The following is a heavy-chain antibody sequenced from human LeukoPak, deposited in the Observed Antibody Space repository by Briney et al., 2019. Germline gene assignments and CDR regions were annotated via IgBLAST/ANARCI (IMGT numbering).Heavy chain of an antibody. D-gene: IGHD1-26*01. V-gene: IGHV3-23*01. CDR3: AKDYVLSGSYNGLSDF. CDR2: ISGSGDSA. CDR1: GFTFSYYA. Sequence: GGSLRLSCAASGFTFSYYAMSWVRPAPGKGLEWVSAISGSGDSANYADSVKGRFTNSRDNSKNTLYLQMSSLRAEDTAVYYCAKDYVLSGSYNGLSDFWGQGTLVTVSS. J-gene: IGHJ4*02.